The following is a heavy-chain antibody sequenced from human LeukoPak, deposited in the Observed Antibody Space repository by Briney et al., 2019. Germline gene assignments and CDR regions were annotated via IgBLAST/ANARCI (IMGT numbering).Heavy chain of an antibody. Sequence: SETLSLTCTVSGGSISSYYWSWIRQPPGKGLEWIGYIYYSGSTNYNPSLKSRVTISVDTSKNQFSLKLSSVTAADTAVYYCARQLRYFDWLDYYYYGMDVWGQGTTVTVSS. D-gene: IGHD3-9*01. CDR2: IYYSGST. CDR3: ARQLRYFDWLDYYYYGMDV. V-gene: IGHV4-59*08. J-gene: IGHJ6*02. CDR1: GGSISSYY.